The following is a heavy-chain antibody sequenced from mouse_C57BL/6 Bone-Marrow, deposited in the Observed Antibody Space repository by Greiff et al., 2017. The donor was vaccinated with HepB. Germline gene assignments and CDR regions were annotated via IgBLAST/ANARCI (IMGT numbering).Heavy chain of an antibody. V-gene: IGHV5-4*03. D-gene: IGHD2-5*01. CDR2: ISDGGSYT. CDR3: ARGSNYRYFDY. Sequence: DVKLVESGGGLVKPGGSLKLSCAASGFTFSSYAMSWVRQTPEKRLEWVATISDGGSYTYYPDNVKGRFTISRDNAKNNLYLQMSHLKSEDTAMYYCARGSNYRYFDYWGQGTTLTVSS. CDR1: GFTFSSYA. J-gene: IGHJ2*01.